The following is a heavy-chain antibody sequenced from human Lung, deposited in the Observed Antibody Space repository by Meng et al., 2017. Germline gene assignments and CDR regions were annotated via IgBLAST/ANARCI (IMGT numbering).Heavy chain of an antibody. J-gene: IGHJ4*02. CDR2: IYRGGSI. CDR3: ASSGPYSNFYF. CDR1: GFTVSTNY. Sequence: GESLKISCEVSGFTVSTNYMTWVRQAPGKGLEWVSVIYRGGSIHYADSVKGRFTISVDDSKNTLYLQLNRLRADDTALYFCASSGPYSNFYFWGQGTLVTVSS. D-gene: IGHD2-15*01. V-gene: IGHV3-53*01.